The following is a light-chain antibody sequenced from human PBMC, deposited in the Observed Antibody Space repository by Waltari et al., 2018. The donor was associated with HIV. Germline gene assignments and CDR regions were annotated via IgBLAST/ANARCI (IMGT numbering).Light chain of an antibody. CDR3: QQYNNRPRT. Sequence: EVVMTQSPATLSVSPGETVTLSCRASQIVGSNLVWYQQTLGQAPRLLFYDASIRATGVPARFSGSGSGTEFTLTISSLQSEDFAVYYCQQYNNRPRTFGQGTKVESK. CDR2: DAS. V-gene: IGKV3-15*01. J-gene: IGKJ1*01. CDR1: QIVGSN.